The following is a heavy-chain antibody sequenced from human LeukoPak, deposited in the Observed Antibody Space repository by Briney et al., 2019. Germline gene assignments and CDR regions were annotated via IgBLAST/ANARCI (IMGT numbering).Heavy chain of an antibody. CDR3: ATGTYYSGSGLGNWFDP. CDR2: IFIHGGET. J-gene: IGHJ5*02. D-gene: IGHD3-10*01. CDR1: GFTFSSYA. V-gene: IGHV3-23*01. Sequence: GGSLRLSCAASGFTFSSYAMSWIRQAPGKGLEWVSGIFIHGGETYHAESVKGRFTTSRDNSKSTLYLQMNSLRADDTAVYYCATGTYYSGSGLGNWFDPWGQGTLVTVSS.